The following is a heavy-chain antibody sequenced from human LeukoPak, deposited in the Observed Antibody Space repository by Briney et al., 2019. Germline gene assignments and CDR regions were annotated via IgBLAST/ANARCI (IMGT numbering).Heavy chain of an antibody. J-gene: IGHJ5*02. CDR3: ARAPVDCSGGSCYPNWFDP. V-gene: IGHV4-38-2*02. Sequence: SETLSLTCTVSGGSISSGYYWGWIRQPPGKGLEWIGSIYHSGSTYYNPSLKSRVTISVDTSKNQFSLKLSPVTAADTAVYYCARAPVDCSGGSCYPNWFDPWGQGTLVTVSS. CDR1: GGSISSGYY. D-gene: IGHD2-15*01. CDR2: IYHSGST.